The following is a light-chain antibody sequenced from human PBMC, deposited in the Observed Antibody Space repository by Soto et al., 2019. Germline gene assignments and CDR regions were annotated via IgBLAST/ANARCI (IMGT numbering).Light chain of an antibody. Sequence: EIVMTQSPATLSVSPGERATLSCRASQSVSSNLAWYQQKPGQAPRLLIYGASTRATGIPARFSGSGSGTEFTLTISSLQSEDFAVYYCQQYNKPGETFGQGTKWIS. CDR3: QQYNKPGET. V-gene: IGKV3-15*01. J-gene: IGKJ1*01. CDR1: QSVSSN. CDR2: GAS.